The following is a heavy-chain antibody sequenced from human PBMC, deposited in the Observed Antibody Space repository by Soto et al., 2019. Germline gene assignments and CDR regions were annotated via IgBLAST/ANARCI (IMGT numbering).Heavy chain of an antibody. CDR3: ARYLEAGDL. V-gene: IGHV1-46*01. D-gene: IGHD6-13*01. Sequence: ASVKVSCKAAGYTFINYYSHWVRQAPGQGLEWMAIINPMGGSTNYAQEFQGRVTLTSDTSTSTVYMELSSLRFEDTALFYCARYLEAGDLWGQGTLVTVSS. CDR2: INPMGGST. CDR1: GYTFINYY. J-gene: IGHJ5*02.